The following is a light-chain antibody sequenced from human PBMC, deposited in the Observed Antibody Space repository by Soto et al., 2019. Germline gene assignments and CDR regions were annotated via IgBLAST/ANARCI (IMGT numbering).Light chain of an antibody. CDR3: HQYGISPGT. J-gene: IGKJ1*01. V-gene: IGKV3-20*01. CDR1: QSVTSNY. CDR2: GAS. Sequence: EIVLTQSPGTLSSSPGERVTLSCRASQSVTSNYLAWYQQKPGQSPRLLIFGASIRDTGLPDRFSGGGSGRDFTLTISRLEPEDSAVYYCHQYGISPGTFGQGTNVEIK.